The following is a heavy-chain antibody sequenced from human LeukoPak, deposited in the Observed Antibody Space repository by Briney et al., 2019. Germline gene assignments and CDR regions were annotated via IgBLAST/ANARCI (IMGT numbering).Heavy chain of an antibody. J-gene: IGHJ4*02. CDR1: GGSISSSSYY. CDR3: ARGRTAMVHFDY. CDR2: IYYSGST. D-gene: IGHD5-18*01. Sequence: SETLSLTCTVSGGSISSSSYYWGWIRQPPGKGLEWIGSIYYSGSTYYNPSLKSRVTISVDTSKNQFSLKLSSVTAADTAVYYCARGRTAMVHFDYWGQGTLVTVSS. V-gene: IGHV4-39*07.